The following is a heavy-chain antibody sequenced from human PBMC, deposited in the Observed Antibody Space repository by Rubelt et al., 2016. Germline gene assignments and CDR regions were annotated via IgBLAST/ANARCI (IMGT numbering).Heavy chain of an antibody. Sequence: GGIIPILGIANYAQKFQGRVTMTEDTSTDTAYMELSSLRSEDTAVYYCATGLFPEGWYPFDYWGQGTLVTVSS. CDR3: ATGLFPEGWYPFDY. CDR2: IIPILGIA. J-gene: IGHJ4*02. D-gene: IGHD6-19*01. V-gene: IGHV1-69*10.